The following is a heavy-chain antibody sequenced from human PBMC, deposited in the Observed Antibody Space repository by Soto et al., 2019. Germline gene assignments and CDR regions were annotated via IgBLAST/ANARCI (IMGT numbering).Heavy chain of an antibody. J-gene: IGHJ4*02. V-gene: IGHV4-30-2*01. CDR3: ARGDYDSSGYYYFDY. CDR2: IYHSGST. CDR1: GGSIGSGGYS. D-gene: IGHD3-22*01. Sequence: SETLSLTRADSGGSIGSGGYSWSWIRQPPGKGLEWIGYIYHSGSTYYNPSLKSRVTISVDRSKNQFSLKLSSVTAADTAVYYCARGDYDSSGYYYFDYWGQGTLVTVCS.